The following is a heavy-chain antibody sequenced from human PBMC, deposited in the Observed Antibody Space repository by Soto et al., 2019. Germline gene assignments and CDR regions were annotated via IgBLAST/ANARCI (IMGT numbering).Heavy chain of an antibody. Sequence: GTSVKVSCKASGYTFTSYGISWLRQAPGQGLEWMGWISAYNGNTNYAQKLQGRVTMTTDTSTSTAYMELRSLRSDDTAVYYCASGYCSSTSCNGGAFDIWGQGTMVTVSS. CDR1: GYTFTSYG. CDR2: ISAYNGNT. CDR3: ASGYCSSTSCNGGAFDI. D-gene: IGHD2-2*03. J-gene: IGHJ3*02. V-gene: IGHV1-18*01.